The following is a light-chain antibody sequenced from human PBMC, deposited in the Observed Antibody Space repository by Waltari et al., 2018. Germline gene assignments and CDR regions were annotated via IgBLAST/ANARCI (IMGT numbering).Light chain of an antibody. CDR1: QSIRST. J-gene: IGKJ4*01. CDR3: QQYTNWPLT. Sequence: EIVLTQSPATLSVSPGERATLPCWASQSIRSTLAWYQQKPGQAPRLLIYDASPRATGIPVRFSGSGSGTYFTLTISSLQSEDFAVYYCQQYTNWPLTFGGGTKVEI. CDR2: DAS. V-gene: IGKV3D-15*01.